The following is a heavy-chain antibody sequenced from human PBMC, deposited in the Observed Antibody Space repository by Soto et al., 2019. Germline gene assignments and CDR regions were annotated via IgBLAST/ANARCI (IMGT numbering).Heavy chain of an antibody. CDR3: AREFRLTVTYDY. CDR1: GYTFTSYY. CDR2: INPSGGST. V-gene: IGHV1-46*01. J-gene: IGHJ4*02. D-gene: IGHD4-17*01. Sequence: GASVNVSCKASGYTFTSYYMHWVRQAPGQGLEWMGIINPSGGSTSYAQKFQGRVTMTRDTSTSTVYMELSSLRSEDTAVYYCAREFRLTVTYDYWGQGTLVTVSS.